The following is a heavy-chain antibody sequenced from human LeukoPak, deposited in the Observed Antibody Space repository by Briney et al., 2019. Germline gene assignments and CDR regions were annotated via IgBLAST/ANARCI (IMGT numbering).Heavy chain of an antibody. V-gene: IGHV4-34*01. Sequence: SETLSLTCAVSGGSFSGYYWSWIRQPPGKGLEWIGEINHSGSTNYNPSLKRRVTISVDTSKNQFTLRLSSVTAAETAVYYCARVRAVAGTFYWGQGTLVTVSS. J-gene: IGHJ4*02. CDR3: ARVRAVAGTFY. CDR2: INHSGST. D-gene: IGHD6-19*01. CDR1: GGSFSGYY.